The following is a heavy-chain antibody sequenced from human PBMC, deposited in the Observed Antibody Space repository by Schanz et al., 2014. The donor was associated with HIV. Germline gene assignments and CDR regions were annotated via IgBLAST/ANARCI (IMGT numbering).Heavy chain of an antibody. CDR3: AKDRNYYESKYRGKGNYYYYYGMDV. CDR2: ISYDGRNK. Sequence: QVQLVESGGGVVQPGGSLRLSCAASGFSFDTFGIHWVRQAPGKGLEWLAVISYDGRNKKFANSVKGRFTISRDNSKNARYLAIKSLRAEDAAVYYCAKDRNYYESKYRGKGNYYYYYGMDVWGQGTTVTVSS. J-gene: IGHJ6*02. D-gene: IGHD3-22*01. V-gene: IGHV3-30*18. CDR1: GFSFDTFG.